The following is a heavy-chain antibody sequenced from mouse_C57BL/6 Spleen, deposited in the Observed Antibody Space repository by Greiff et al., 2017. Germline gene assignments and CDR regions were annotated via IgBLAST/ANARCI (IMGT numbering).Heavy chain of an antibody. CDR2: ISSGSSTI. D-gene: IGHD1-1*01. V-gene: IGHV5-17*01. CDR3: ARALGGTVVAHWYFDV. Sequence: EVQGVESGGGLVKPGGSLKLSCAASGFTFSDYGMHWVRQAPEKGLEWVAYISSGSSTIYYADTVKGRFTISRDNAKNTLFLQMTSLRSEDTAMYYCARALGGTVVAHWYFDVWGTGTTVTVSS. J-gene: IGHJ1*03. CDR1: GFTFSDYG.